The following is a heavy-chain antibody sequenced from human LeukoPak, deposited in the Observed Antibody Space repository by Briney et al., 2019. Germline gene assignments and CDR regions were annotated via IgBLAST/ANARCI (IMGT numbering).Heavy chain of an antibody. CDR3: AREYSSSWQKDDAFDI. D-gene: IGHD6-13*01. CDR1: GYTFTGYD. V-gene: IGHV1-8*01. Sequence: GASVKVSCKASGYTFTGYDINWVRQATGQGLEWMGWMNPNSGNTGYAQKFQGRVTMTRNTSISTACMELSSLRSEDTAVYYCAREYSSSWQKDDAFDIWGQGTMVTVSS. CDR2: MNPNSGNT. J-gene: IGHJ3*02.